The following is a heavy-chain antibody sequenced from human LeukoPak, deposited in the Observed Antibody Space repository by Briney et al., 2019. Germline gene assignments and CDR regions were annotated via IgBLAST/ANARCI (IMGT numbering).Heavy chain of an antibody. J-gene: IGHJ4*02. CDR3: ARDHGWGVTTSYFDY. CDR1: GGTFSSYA. Sequence: ASVKVSCKASGGTFSSYAISWVRQAPGQGLEWMGIINPSGGSTSYAQKFQGRVTMTRDTSTSTVYMELSSLRSEDTAVYYCARDHGWGVTTSYFDYWGQGTLVTVSS. D-gene: IGHD4-17*01. CDR2: INPSGGST. V-gene: IGHV1-46*01.